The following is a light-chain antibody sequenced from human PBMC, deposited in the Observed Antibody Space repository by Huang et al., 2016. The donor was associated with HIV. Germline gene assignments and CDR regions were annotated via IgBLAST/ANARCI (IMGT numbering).Light chain of an antibody. J-gene: IGKJ1*01. CDR2: AAS. CDR3: QQYNDWPRS. CDR1: QHITTN. Sequence: EIVMTQSPGTLSVAPGERATLSCRASQHITTNLAWFQQKPGQAPRLLIYAASTRTADFPARFSGSGSRTEVTLTISSLQSEDIAVYYCQQYNDWPRSFGQGTKVEIK. V-gene: IGKV3-15*01.